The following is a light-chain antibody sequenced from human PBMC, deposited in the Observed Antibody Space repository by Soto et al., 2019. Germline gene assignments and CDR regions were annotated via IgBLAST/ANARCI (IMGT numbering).Light chain of an antibody. CDR1: SSDVGAFNY. J-gene: IGLJ1*01. Sequence: QSVLTQPASVSGSPGQAITISCSGTSSDVGAFNYVSWYQQHPGKAPKLMIYDVSNRPSGVSKRFSGSKSGNTASLTISGLRAEDEAYYYCNSYTSNNTYVFGTGTKVTVL. CDR3: NSYTSNNTYV. CDR2: DVS. V-gene: IGLV2-14*03.